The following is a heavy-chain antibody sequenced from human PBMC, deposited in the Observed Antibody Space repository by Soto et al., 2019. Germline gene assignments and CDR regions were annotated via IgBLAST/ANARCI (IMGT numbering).Heavy chain of an antibody. CDR3: ARVLPGYSSSWPNWFDP. D-gene: IGHD6-13*01. Sequence: SETLSLTCTVSGGSISSSSYYWGWIRQPPGKGLEWIGSIYYSGSTYYNPSLKSRVTISVDTSKNQFSLKLSSVTAADTAVYYCARVLPGYSSSWPNWFDPWGQGTLVTVSS. CDR1: GGSISSSSYY. CDR2: IYYSGST. J-gene: IGHJ5*02. V-gene: IGHV4-39*01.